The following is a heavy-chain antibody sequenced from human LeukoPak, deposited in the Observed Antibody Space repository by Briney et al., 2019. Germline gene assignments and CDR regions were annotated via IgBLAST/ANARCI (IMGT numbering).Heavy chain of an antibody. CDR3: VRNRYGYGSGGYSPEHFHH. CDR2: ISSSGSTI. CDR1: GFTLSSYE. Sequence: GGSLRLSCAASGFTLSSYEMNWVRQAPGKGLEWVSYISSSGSTIYYADSVKGRFTISRDNPKKSMYLQINSLRAEDTAVYFCVRNRYGYGSGGYSPEHFHHWGQGTLVTVSS. D-gene: IGHD2-15*01. V-gene: IGHV3-48*03. J-gene: IGHJ1*01.